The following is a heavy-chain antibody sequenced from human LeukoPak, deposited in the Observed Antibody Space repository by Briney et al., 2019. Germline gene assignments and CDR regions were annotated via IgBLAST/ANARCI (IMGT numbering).Heavy chain of an antibody. CDR1: GGSFSGYY. CDR2: IYYNGST. V-gene: IGHV4-59*01. D-gene: IGHD4-23*01. CDR3: ARIRRYDYDGFRPGWVYWYFDV. J-gene: IGHJ2*01. Sequence: KPSETLSLTCAVYGGSFSGYYWSWIRQPPGKGLEWIGFIYYNGSTNYNPSLKSRITISVDTSKNQFSLKLNSVTAADTAIFYCARIRRYDYDGFRPGWVYWYFDVWGRGTLVTVSS.